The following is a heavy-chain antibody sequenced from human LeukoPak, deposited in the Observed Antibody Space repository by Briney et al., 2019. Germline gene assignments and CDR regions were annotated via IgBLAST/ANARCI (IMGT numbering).Heavy chain of an antibody. J-gene: IGHJ4*02. D-gene: IGHD2-8*02. CDR3: ARDNGWWNFDY. Sequence: PGGSLRLSCAASGFTFSSNGMHWVRQAPGKGLEWVAVIWYDGSNKYYADSVKGRFTISSDNSKNTLYLQMNSLRAEDTAVYYCARDNGWWNFDYWGQGTPVTVSS. V-gene: IGHV3-33*01. CDR1: GFTFSSNG. CDR2: IWYDGSNK.